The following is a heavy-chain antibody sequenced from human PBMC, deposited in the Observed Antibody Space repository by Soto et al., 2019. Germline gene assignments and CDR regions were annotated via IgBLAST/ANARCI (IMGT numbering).Heavy chain of an antibody. D-gene: IGHD3-16*02. CDR1: GYTFTSYD. J-gene: IGHJ4*02. Sequence: QVQLVQSGAEVKKPGASVKVSCKASGYTFTSYDINWVRQATGQGLEWMGWMNPNSGNTGYAQKFQGRVTMTRNTSISTAYMELSSLRSEDTAVYYCARGRTYYDYVWGSYRSRSFYYWGQGTLVTVSS. CDR3: ARGRTYYDYVWGSYRSRSFYY. V-gene: IGHV1-8*01. CDR2: MNPNSGNT.